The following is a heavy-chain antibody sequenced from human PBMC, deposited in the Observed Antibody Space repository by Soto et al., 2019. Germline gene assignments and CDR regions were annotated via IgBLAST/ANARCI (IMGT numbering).Heavy chain of an antibody. CDR1: GYSFTSYW. CDR2: IDPSDSYT. V-gene: IGHV5-10-1*01. D-gene: IGHD6-19*01. J-gene: IGHJ6*02. Sequence: GESLKISCKGSGYSFTSYWISWVRQMPGKGLEWMGRIDPSDSYTNYSPSFQGHVTISADKSISTAYLQWSSLRASDTAMYYCARFLRAVAGYGMDVRGQGTSVTVSS. CDR3: ARFLRAVAGYGMDV.